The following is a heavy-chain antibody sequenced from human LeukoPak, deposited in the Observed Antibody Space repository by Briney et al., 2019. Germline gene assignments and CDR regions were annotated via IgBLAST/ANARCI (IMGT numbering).Heavy chain of an antibody. CDR3: TSRILAHFDH. Sequence: PGGSLRLSCAASGFTFSGYTMNWVRQAPGKGLEWVATISDGSSNTHYADSVKGRFTIYRDDSKSTVYLQMNSLRAADTATYYCTSRILAHFDHWGQGTVVTVSS. D-gene: IGHD5-18*01. V-gene: IGHV3-23*01. CDR2: ISDGSSNT. CDR1: GFTFSGYT. J-gene: IGHJ4*02.